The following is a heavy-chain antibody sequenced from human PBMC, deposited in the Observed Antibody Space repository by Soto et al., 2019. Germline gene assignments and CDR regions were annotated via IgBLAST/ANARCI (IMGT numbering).Heavy chain of an antibody. V-gene: IGHV1-2*04. D-gene: IGHD2-2*01. CDR3: ARADIVVVPAANYGMDV. J-gene: IGHJ6*02. CDR1: GYTFTGYY. Sequence: ASVKVSCKASGYTFTGYYMHWVRQAPGQGLEWMGWINPNSGGTNYAQKFQGWVTMTRDTSISTAYMELSRLRSDDTAVHCCARADIVVVPAANYGMDVWGQGTTVTVSS. CDR2: INPNSGGT.